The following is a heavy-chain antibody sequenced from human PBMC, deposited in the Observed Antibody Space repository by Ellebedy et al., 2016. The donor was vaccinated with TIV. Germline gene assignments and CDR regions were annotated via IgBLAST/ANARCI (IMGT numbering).Heavy chain of an antibody. V-gene: IGHV3-23*01. J-gene: IGHJ4*02. CDR1: GFSFTYA. CDR3: AKDRVYNDGSWDFDV. CDR2: IDTAGNT. D-gene: IGHD5-24*01. Sequence: PGGSLRLSCEGSGFSFTYAMAWVRQAPGKGLEWVLGIDTAGNTNYGDSTKGRFNISRDNSKSLMSLQMNSLRGEDTAVYYCAKDRVYNDGSWDFDVWGQGTLVTVSS.